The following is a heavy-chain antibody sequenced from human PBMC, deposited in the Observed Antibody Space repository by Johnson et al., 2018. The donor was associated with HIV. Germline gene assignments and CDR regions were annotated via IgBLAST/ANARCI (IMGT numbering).Heavy chain of an antibody. CDR3: ARGRDSTGDGGAFDI. D-gene: IGHD7-27*01. V-gene: IGHV3-9*01. Sequence: VQLVESGGGLVQPGRSLRLSCAASGFTFDDYAMHWVRQAPGKGLEWVSGISWNSGSIGYADSVKGRFTISRDNAKNSLYLQMNSLRAEDPAVYYCARGRDSTGDGGAFDIWGQGTMVTVSS. CDR1: GFTFDDYA. CDR2: ISWNSGSI. J-gene: IGHJ3*02.